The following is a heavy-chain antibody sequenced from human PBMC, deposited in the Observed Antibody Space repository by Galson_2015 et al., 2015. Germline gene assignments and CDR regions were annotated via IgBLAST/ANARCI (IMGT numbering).Heavy chain of an antibody. Sequence: SLRLSCAASGFTFSSYAIHWVRQAPGKGLEWVAVISSDGSNKYYADSVKGRFSISRDKSKNTVFLQMNSLRAEDTAVYWCAKEAESLSGRYHWYFDLWGRGTLVAVSS. D-gene: IGHD3-16*02. CDR2: ISSDGSNK. CDR1: GFTFSSYA. J-gene: IGHJ2*01. CDR3: AKEAESLSGRYHWYFDL. V-gene: IGHV3-30-3*01.